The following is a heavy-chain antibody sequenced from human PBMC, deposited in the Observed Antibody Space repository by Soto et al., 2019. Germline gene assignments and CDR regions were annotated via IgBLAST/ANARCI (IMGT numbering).Heavy chain of an antibody. D-gene: IGHD6-6*01. CDR1: GFTFSSYA. V-gene: IGHV3-23*01. CDR2: ISGSGGST. CDR3: AKDSYSSSSSRYYYYYGMDV. Sequence: EVQLLESGGGLVQPGGSLRLSCAASGFTFSSYAMSWVRQAPGKGLEWVSAISGSGGSTYYADSGKGRFTISRDNSKNTPYLQMNRLRAEDTAVYYCAKDSYSSSSSRYYYYYGMDVWGQGTTVTVSS. J-gene: IGHJ6*02.